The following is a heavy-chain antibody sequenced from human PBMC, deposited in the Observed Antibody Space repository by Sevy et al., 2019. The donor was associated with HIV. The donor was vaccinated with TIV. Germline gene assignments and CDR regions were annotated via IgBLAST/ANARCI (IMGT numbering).Heavy chain of an antibody. V-gene: IGHV1-24*01. D-gene: IGHD3-22*01. J-gene: IGHJ4*02. CDR2: FDPEDGET. CDR1: GYTLTKLS. CDR3: ATTKDYYDNSGDPFDY. Sequence: SSVKVSCKVSGYTLTKLSMHWVRQAPGKGLEWMGSFDPEDGETIHAQRFQGRLSMTEDTSTETAYMELGSLSSEDTAVYYCATTKDYYDNSGDPFDYWGQGSLVTVSS.